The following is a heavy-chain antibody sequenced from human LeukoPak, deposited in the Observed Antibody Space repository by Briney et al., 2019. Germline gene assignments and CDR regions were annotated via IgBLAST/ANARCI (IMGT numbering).Heavy chain of an antibody. J-gene: IGHJ4*02. CDR2: ISGSGGTT. D-gene: IGHD7-27*01. CDR3: AKATGERHY. CDR1: GFTLNNYA. Sequence: GGSLRLSCAASGFTLNNYAMSWVRQAPGKGLEWVSAISGSGGTTYYADSVQGRFTISRDNSKSTLYLQMHSLRAEDTAVYYCAKATGERHYWGQGTLVTVSS. V-gene: IGHV3-23*01.